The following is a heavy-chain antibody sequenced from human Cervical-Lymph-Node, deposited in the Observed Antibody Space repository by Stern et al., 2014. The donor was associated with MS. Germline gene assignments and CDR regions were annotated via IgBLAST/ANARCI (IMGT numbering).Heavy chain of an antibody. CDR3: ARGLLTYYSDASAYSLGY. V-gene: IGHV3-11*01. CDR2: ISPGGGLV. J-gene: IGHJ4*02. Sequence: QVQLVESAGDLVKPGGSLRLSCAVSGFTFSDYYMTWVRQAPGTGLEWISYISPGGGLVFYADSVKGRFTVSRDNAKNSLYLQMNSLRAEDTAIYYCARGLLTYYSDASAYSLGYWGQGTLVTVSS. CDR1: GFTFSDYY. D-gene: IGHD3-10*01.